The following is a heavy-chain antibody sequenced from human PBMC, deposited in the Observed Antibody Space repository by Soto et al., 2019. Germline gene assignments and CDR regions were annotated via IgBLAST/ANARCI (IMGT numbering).Heavy chain of an antibody. J-gene: IGHJ6*02. V-gene: IGHV3-21*01. D-gene: IGHD6-13*01. CDR3: AREWQQLGLDYYGMDV. CDR2: ISSSSSYI. Sequence: GGSLRLSCAASVFTFSSYSMNWVRQAPGKGLEWVSSISSSSSYIYYADSVKGRFTISRDNAKNSLYLQMNSLRAEDTAVYYCAREWQQLGLDYYGMDVWGQGTTVTVSS. CDR1: VFTFSSYS.